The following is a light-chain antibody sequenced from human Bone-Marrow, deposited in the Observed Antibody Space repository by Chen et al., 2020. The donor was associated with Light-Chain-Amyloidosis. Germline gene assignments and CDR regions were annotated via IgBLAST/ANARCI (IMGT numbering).Light chain of an antibody. CDR3: QQYDHFLS. J-gene: IGKJ4*01. Sequence: DIQMTQSPSSLSASVGDRVTITCQASQDISRFLNWYQQKPGKAPNRLIYDVYKLETGVPPRFSGSGSGKHFTLTITSLQPEDIATYYCQQYDHFLSFGGGTKVEVK. CDR1: QDISRF. CDR2: DVY. V-gene: IGKV1-33*01.